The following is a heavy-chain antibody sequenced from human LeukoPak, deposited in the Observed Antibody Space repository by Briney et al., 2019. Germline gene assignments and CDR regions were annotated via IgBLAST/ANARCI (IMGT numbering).Heavy chain of an antibody. J-gene: IGHJ4*02. CDR2: TYTSGST. CDR1: GGSISSGSYY. D-gene: IGHD1-26*01. CDR3: AREGRIVGATVDY. Sequence: SETLSLTXTVSGGSISSGSYYWSWIRQPAGNGLEWIGRTYTSGSTNYNPSLKSRVTISVDTSKNQFSLKLSSVTAADTAVYYCAREGRIVGATVDYWGQGTLVTVSS. V-gene: IGHV4-61*02.